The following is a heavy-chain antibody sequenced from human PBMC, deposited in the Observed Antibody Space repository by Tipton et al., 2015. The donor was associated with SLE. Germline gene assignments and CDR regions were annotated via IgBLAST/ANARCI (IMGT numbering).Heavy chain of an antibody. V-gene: IGHV3-30*04. CDR1: GFTFSSYA. Sequence: SLRLSCAASGFTFSSYAMHWVRQAPGKGLEWVAVISYDGSNKYYADSVKGRFTISRDNSKNTLYLQMNGLRAEDTAVYYCAKDPTMVQGVIMGGEFDYWGQGTLVTVSS. CDR3: AKDPTMVQGVIMGGEFDY. J-gene: IGHJ4*02. CDR2: ISYDGSNK. D-gene: IGHD3-10*01.